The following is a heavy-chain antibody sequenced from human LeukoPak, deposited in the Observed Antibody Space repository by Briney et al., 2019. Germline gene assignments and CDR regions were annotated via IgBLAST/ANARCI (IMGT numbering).Heavy chain of an antibody. CDR3: ARERRNIVVVPAGRGYYYMDV. V-gene: IGHV1-3*01. D-gene: IGHD2-2*01. J-gene: IGHJ6*03. Sequence: ASVKVSCKASGYTFTSYAMHWVRQAPGQRLEWMGWINAGNGNTKYSQKFQGRVTITADESTSTAYMELSSLRSEDTAVYYCARERRNIVVVPAGRGYYYMDVWGKGTTVTVSS. CDR2: INAGNGNT. CDR1: GYTFTSYA.